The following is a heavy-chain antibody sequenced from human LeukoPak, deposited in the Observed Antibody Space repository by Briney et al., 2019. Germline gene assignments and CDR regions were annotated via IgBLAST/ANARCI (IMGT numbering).Heavy chain of an antibody. CDR1: GGAPTRSTT. CDR2: IYHSGST. Sequence: PETLCLSCAVSGGAPTRSTTGAGFRQPPGKGLEWIGEIYHSGSTNYSPSLKSRVTISVDRSKNQFSLKLSSVTAADTAVSYCASYYYDCSASDMWRQGTLVTVSS. J-gene: IGHJ4*02. CDR3: ASYYYDCSASDM. D-gene: IGHD3-22*01. V-gene: IGHV4-4*03.